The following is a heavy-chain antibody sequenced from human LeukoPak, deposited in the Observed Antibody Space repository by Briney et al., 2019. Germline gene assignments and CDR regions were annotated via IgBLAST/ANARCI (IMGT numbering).Heavy chain of an antibody. V-gene: IGHV3-48*03. Sequence: GGSLRLPCAASGFTFSSYEMNWVRQAPGKGLEWVSYISSSGSTIYYADSVKGRFTISRDNAKNSLYLQMNSLRAEDTAVYYCARGNGDYVYYYYGMDVWGQGTTVTVSS. CDR1: GFTFSSYE. CDR3: ARGNGDYVYYYYGMDV. CDR2: ISSSGSTI. J-gene: IGHJ6*02. D-gene: IGHD4-17*01.